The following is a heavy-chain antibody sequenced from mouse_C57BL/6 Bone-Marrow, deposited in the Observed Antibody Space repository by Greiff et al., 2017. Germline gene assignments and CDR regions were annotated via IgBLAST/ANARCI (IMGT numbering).Heavy chain of an antibody. D-gene: IGHD1-1*01. J-gene: IGHJ2*01. CDR3: ARYKYYYGRSFDY. Sequence: EVKLVESGGGLVQPGGSLSLSCAASGFTFTDYYMSWVRQPPGKALEWLGFIRNKANGYTTEYSASVKGRFTISRDNSQSILYLQMNALRAEDSATYYCARYKYYYGRSFDYWGQGTTLTVSS. CDR1: GFTFTDYY. V-gene: IGHV7-3*01. CDR2: IRNKANGYTT.